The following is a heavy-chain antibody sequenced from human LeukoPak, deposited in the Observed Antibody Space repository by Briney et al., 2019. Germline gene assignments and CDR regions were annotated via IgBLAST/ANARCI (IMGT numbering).Heavy chain of an antibody. Sequence: SETLSLTCTVSGGSISSSSYYWGWIRQPAGKGLEWIGRIYTSGSTNYNPSLKSRVTISVDTSKNQFSLKLSSVTAADTAVYYCAREFNSFGAFDIWGQGTMVTVSS. V-gene: IGHV4-61*02. J-gene: IGHJ3*02. CDR3: AREFNSFGAFDI. D-gene: IGHD4-23*01. CDR1: GGSISSSSYY. CDR2: IYTSGST.